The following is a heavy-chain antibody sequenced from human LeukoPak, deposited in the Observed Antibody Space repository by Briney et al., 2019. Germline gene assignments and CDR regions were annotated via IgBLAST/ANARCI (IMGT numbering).Heavy chain of an antibody. J-gene: IGHJ5*02. CDR3: ARGGHYYDYNWFDP. D-gene: IGHD3-22*01. Sequence: PSETLSLTCTVSGYSISSGYYWGWIRQPPGKGLECIGSIYHSGSTYYNPSLKSRVTISVDTSKNQFSLKLSSVTAADTAVYYCARGGHYYDYNWFDPWGQGTLVTVSS. CDR1: GYSISSGYY. CDR2: IYHSGST. V-gene: IGHV4-38-2*02.